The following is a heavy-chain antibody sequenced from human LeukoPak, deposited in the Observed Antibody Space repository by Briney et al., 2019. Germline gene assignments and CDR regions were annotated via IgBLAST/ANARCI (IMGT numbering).Heavy chain of an antibody. J-gene: IGHJ4*02. V-gene: IGHV1-46*01. CDR3: ARDGDGYNYKLDY. CDR2: INPSGDST. Sequence: ASVKVSCKASEYIFTTDYIHWVRQAPGQGLEWMGTINPSGDSTTYAQNFQGRVTMTRDTSTSTVYMELSSLTSEDTAVYYCARDGDGYNYKLDYWGQGTLVTVSS. CDR1: EYIFTTDY. D-gene: IGHD5-24*01.